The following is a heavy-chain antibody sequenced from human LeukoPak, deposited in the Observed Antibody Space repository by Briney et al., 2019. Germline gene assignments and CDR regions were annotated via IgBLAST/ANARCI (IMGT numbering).Heavy chain of an antibody. J-gene: IGHJ5*02. CDR3: AKGSSGYFADL. CDR1: GFIFNNFG. V-gene: IGHV3-23*01. Sequence: GGSLRLSCTASGFIFNNFGLMWVRPAPGKGLEWVLAISNDGGGTTYADFVKGRFTISRDNSKNTLFLQMNSLRAEDTALYYCAKGSSGYFADLWGQGTLVTVSS. CDR2: ISNDGGGT. D-gene: IGHD3-22*01.